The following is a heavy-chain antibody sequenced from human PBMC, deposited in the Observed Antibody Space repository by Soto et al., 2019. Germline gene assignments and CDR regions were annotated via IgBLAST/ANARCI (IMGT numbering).Heavy chain of an antibody. CDR3: ARIKSGYTYGSIIDF. J-gene: IGHJ4*02. D-gene: IGHD5-18*01. Sequence: PSETLSLTCSVSGGSINHFHWSWIRQPPGKGLEWIGFVFYSGGTTYNPSLQSRVTISVDTSHNHFSLKVRSVTAADTATYYCARIKSGYTYGSIIDFWGQGKLVTVS. CDR1: GGSINHFH. CDR2: VFYSGGT. V-gene: IGHV4-59*01.